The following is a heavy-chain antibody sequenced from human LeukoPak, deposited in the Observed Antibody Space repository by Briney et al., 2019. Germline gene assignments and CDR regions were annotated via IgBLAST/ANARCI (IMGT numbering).Heavy chain of an antibody. CDR2: IYYSGST. J-gene: IGHJ4*02. CDR3: AKSDCGTIGCKVLDY. Sequence: SETLSLTCTVSGGSISSYYWSWIRQPPGKGLEWIGYIYYSGSTNYNPSLRSRVTISVDTSKNQFSLKLSSVTAADTAIYYCAKSDCGTIGCKVLDYWGQGTLVTVSS. V-gene: IGHV4-59*01. CDR1: GGSISSYY. D-gene: IGHD2-21*01.